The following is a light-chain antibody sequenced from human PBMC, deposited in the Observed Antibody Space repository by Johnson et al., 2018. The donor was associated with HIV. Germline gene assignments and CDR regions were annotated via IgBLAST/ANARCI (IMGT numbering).Light chain of an antibody. J-gene: IGLJ1*01. Sequence: QSVLTQPPSVSAAPGQKVTISCSGSSSNIGNNYVSWYQQVPGTAPKLLIYDNNKRPSGIPDRFSGSQSGTSATLDTTGLQPGDEADYYCGTWDSILSVYVFATGTKVTVL. CDR1: SSNIGNNY. CDR2: DNN. CDR3: GTWDSILSVYV. V-gene: IGLV1-51*01.